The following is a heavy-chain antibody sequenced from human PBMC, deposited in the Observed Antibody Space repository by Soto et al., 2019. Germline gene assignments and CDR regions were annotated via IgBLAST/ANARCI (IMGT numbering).Heavy chain of an antibody. CDR3: ARGGDPGYSSSWYSYYYYYGMDV. Sequence: ASVKVSCKASGYTSTSYDINWVRQATGQGLAWMGWMNPNGGNTAYGQKFQGRVTMTRNTSISTAYMELSRLGSEDTAVYYCARGGDPGYSSSWYSYYYYYGMDVWGQGTTVTVSS. D-gene: IGHD6-13*01. J-gene: IGHJ6*02. V-gene: IGHV1-8*01. CDR2: MNPNGGNT. CDR1: GYTSTSYD.